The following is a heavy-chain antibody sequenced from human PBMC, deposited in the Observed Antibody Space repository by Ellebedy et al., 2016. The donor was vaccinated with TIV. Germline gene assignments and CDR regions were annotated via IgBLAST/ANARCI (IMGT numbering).Heavy chain of an antibody. V-gene: IGHV3-72*01. CDR1: GFTVSSNS. CDR3: VRDRGLGADVFDI. D-gene: IGHD4/OR15-4a*01. J-gene: IGHJ3*02. CDR2: IRTNPSGGTT. Sequence: PGGSLRLSCAASGFTVSSNSMNWVRQAPGKGLEWVGFIRTNPSGGTTDYAASVKGRFTISRDDSRNSLYLQMNSLKTDDTATYYCVRDRGLGADVFDIWGQGTMVTVSS.